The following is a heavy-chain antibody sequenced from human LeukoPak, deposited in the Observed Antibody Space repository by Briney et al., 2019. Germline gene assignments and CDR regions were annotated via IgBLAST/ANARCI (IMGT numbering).Heavy chain of an antibody. CDR2: FDPEDGET. V-gene: IGHV1-24*01. Sequence: ASVKVSCKVSGYTLTELSMHWVRQAPGQGLEWMGGFDPEDGETSYAQKFQGRVTMTEDTATDTAYMELSSLRSEDTAVYYCTTAAAYYERRFDYWGQGTLVTVSS. CDR3: TTAAAYYERRFDY. J-gene: IGHJ4*02. CDR1: GYTLTELS. D-gene: IGHD3-22*01.